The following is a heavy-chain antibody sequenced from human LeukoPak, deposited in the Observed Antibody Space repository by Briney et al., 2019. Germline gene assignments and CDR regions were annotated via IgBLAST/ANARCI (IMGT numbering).Heavy chain of an antibody. CDR3: ARVLRYSSGLHEN. CDR2: ISAYNGNT. Sequence: ASVKVSCKASGYIFTSYGISWVRQAPGQGLEGMGWISAYNGNTNYAQKLQGRVTMTTGTSTSTAYMELRSLRSDDTDVYYCARVLRYSSGLHENWGQGTLVTVSS. J-gene: IGHJ4*02. V-gene: IGHV1-18*01. CDR1: GYIFTSYG. D-gene: IGHD6-19*01.